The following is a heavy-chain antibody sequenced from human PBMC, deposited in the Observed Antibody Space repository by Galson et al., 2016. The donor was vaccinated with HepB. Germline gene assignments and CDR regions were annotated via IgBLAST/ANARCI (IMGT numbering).Heavy chain of an antibody. Sequence: TLSLTCAVSGGSISSGGYSWSWIRQPPGKGLEWIGYIYHSGGTHYNPSLRSRVTLSVDRSKNQFSLKLNSVTAADTAVYYCARVGIGYYFDYWGQGTLITVSS. CDR3: ARVGIGYYFDY. CDR2: IYHSGGT. J-gene: IGHJ4*02. D-gene: IGHD3-16*01. V-gene: IGHV4-30-2*01. CDR1: GGSISSGGYS.